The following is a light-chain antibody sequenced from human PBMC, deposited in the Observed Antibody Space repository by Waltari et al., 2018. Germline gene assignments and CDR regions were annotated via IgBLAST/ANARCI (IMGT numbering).Light chain of an antibody. V-gene: IGKV1-5*03. CDR2: KAS. J-gene: IGKJ1*01. CDR3: QQYNSYVWT. CDR1: QSISVW. Sequence: DIHMPQSPSTLLASVGATSTVNRRASQSISVWVAWYQQKPGKAPKVLIYKASTLERGVPSRFSGSGSGTEFTLTISSLQPDDIATYYCQQYNSYVWTFGQGTKVEI.